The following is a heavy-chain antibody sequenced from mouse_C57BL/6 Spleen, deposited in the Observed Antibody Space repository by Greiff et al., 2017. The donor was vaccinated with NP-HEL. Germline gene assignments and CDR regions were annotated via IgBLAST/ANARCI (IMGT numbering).Heavy chain of an antibody. D-gene: IGHD2-3*01. Sequence: QVQLQQSGTELVKPGASVKLSCKASGYTFTSYWMHWVKQRPGQGLEWIGNINPSNGGTNYNEKFKSKATLTVDKSSSTAYMQLSSLTSEDSAVYYCARWLLRDGNAMDYWGQGTSVTVSS. V-gene: IGHV1-53*01. CDR3: ARWLLRDGNAMDY. J-gene: IGHJ4*01. CDR2: INPSNGGT. CDR1: GYTFTSYW.